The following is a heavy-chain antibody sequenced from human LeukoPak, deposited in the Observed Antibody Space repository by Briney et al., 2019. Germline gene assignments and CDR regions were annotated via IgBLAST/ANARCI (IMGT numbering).Heavy chain of an antibody. CDR2: INPNSGGT. J-gene: IGHJ4*02. V-gene: IGHV1-2*02. CDR1: GYTLTGYY. D-gene: IGHD3-22*01. CDR3: ARDYYDSSGYYACLGY. Sequence: GASVKVSCKASGYTLTGYYMHWVRQAPGQGLEWMGWINPNSGGTNYAQKFQGRVTMTRDTSISTAYMELSRLRSDDTAVYYCARDYYDSSGYYACLGYRGQGTLVTVSS.